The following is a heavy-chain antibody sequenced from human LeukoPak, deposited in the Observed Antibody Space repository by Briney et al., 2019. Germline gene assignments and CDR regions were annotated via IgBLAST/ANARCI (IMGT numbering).Heavy chain of an antibody. D-gene: IGHD5-18*01. J-gene: IGHJ5*02. CDR1: GGSISNYY. CDR3: ATTPGGYTYGYFDP. Sequence: SETLSLTCTVSGGSISNYYCNWIRQSAGKGLEWIGRIYTSGSTNYNPSLKSRVTMSVDTSKNQFSLKLSSATAADTAVYYCATTPGGYTYGYFDPWGPGTLVTVSS. CDR2: IYTSGST. V-gene: IGHV4-4*07.